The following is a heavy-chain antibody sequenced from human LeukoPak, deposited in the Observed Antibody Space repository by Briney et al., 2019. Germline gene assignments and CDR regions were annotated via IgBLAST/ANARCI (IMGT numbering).Heavy chain of an antibody. CDR2: IYYSGST. CDR3: AGDGDYNVVHAFDI. D-gene: IGHD4-17*01. CDR1: GGSISSYY. Sequence: PSETLSLTCTVSGGSISSYYWSWIRQPPGKGLEWIGYIYYSGSTNYNPSLKSRVTISVDTSKNQFSLKLSSVTAADTAVYYCAGDGDYNVVHAFDIWGQGTMVTVSS. V-gene: IGHV4-59*01. J-gene: IGHJ3*02.